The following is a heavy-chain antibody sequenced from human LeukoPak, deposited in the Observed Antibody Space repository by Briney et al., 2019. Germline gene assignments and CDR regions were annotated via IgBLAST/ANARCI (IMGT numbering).Heavy chain of an antibody. CDR1: GYTFTSNY. J-gene: IGHJ4*02. D-gene: IGHD6-19*01. CDR3: ARDQWLGY. CDR2: ISPSGGST. Sequence: ASVKVSCKAFGYTFTSNYMHWVRQAPGQGPEWMGVISPSGGSTTYAQKFQGRVTLTRDMSTSTVYMELSSLRSEDTAVCYCARDQWLGYWGQGTLVTVSS. V-gene: IGHV1-46*01.